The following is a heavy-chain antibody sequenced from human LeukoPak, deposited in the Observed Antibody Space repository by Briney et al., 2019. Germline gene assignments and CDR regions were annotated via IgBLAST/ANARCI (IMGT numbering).Heavy chain of an antibody. CDR3: ARDRAYCGGDCYRLVDY. D-gene: IGHD2-21*02. V-gene: IGHV4-4*02. J-gene: IGHJ4*02. CDR1: GGSISSGNW. CDR2: IYHSGST. Sequence: SETLSLTCAVSGGSISSGNWWSWVRQPPGKGLEWIGEIYHSGSTNYNPSLKSRVTISVDKSKNQFSLKLSSVTAADTAVYYCARDRAYCGGDCYRLVDYWGQGTLVTVSS.